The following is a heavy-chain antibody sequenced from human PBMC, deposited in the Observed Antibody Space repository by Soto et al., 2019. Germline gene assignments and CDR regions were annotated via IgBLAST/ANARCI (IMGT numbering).Heavy chain of an antibody. CDR1: GFTFSSYA. Sequence: EVQLLESGGGLVQPGGSLRLSCAASGFTFSSYAMSWVRQAPGKGLEWVSAISGSGGSTYYADSVKGRFTISRDNSKNTLYLQMNSLRAEDTAVYYCAKAGKWILQQDYYYGMDVWGQGTTVTVSS. D-gene: IGHD3-22*01. J-gene: IGHJ6*02. CDR3: AKAGKWILQQDYYYGMDV. V-gene: IGHV3-23*01. CDR2: ISGSGGST.